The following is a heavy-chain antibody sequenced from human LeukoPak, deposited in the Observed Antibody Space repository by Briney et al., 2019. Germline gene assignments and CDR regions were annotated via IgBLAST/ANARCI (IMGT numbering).Heavy chain of an antibody. D-gene: IGHD3/OR15-3a*01. J-gene: IGHJ4*02. CDR3: ARQTGSGLFTLP. Sequence: PSETLSLTCIVSGGSISSSSYYWGWIRQPPGKGLEWIGSIYYTGNTYYNASLKSRVTISIDTSKNQISLRLTSVTAADTAMYYCARQTGSGLFTLPGGQGTLVTVSS. CDR2: IYYTGNT. CDR1: GGSISSSSYY. V-gene: IGHV4-39*01.